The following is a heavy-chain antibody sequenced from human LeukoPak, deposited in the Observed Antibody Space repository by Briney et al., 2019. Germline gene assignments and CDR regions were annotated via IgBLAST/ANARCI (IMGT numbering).Heavy chain of an antibody. Sequence: GASLILACAAPLFTLSNYPRTSVRQTPGKGLEWNSIIHCNRNRTHYADSVKGRFSISSDSSKNTLYLQMNSLRAEDTAVYYCAKQRGMANGAPDYWGRGTLVTVPS. CDR1: LFTLSNYP. CDR3: AKQRGMANGAPDY. CDR2: IHCNRNRT. V-gene: IGHV3-23*05. D-gene: IGHD5-24*01. J-gene: IGHJ4*02.